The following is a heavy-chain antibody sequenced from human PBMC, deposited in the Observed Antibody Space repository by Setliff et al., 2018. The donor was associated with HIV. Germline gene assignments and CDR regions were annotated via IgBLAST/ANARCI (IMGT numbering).Heavy chain of an antibody. CDR3: ARGAELLWFGELHNIPYFDY. J-gene: IGHJ4*02. CDR2: IYYSGST. Sequence: NPSETLSLTCTVSGGSISSYYWSWIRQPPGKGLEWIGYIYYSGSTNYNPSLKSRVTISVDTSKNQFSLKLSSVTAADTAVYYCARGAELLWFGELHNIPYFDYWGQGTLVTVSS. V-gene: IGHV4-59*01. CDR1: GGSISSYY. D-gene: IGHD3-10*01.